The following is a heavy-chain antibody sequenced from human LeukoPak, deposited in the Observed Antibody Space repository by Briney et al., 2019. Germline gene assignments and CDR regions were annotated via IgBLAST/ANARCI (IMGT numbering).Heavy chain of an antibody. J-gene: IGHJ5*02. CDR2: VYYNGDI. D-gene: IGHD6-6*01. V-gene: IGHV4-59*01. CDR1: GVPISTCY. Sequence: SETLSLTCSVSGVPISTCYWSWLRQSPGKGLEWIAYVYYNGDILYNPSLKSRVTISVDTSKNQFSLKLSSVTAADTAVYYCARDGGSSSPKNWFDPWGQGTLVTVSS. CDR3: ARDGGSSSPKNWFDP.